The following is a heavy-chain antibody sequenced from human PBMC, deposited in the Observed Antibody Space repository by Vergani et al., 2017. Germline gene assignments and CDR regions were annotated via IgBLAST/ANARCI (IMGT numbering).Heavy chain of an antibody. CDR3: AKANPRNSGYDYLYYYHAREV. V-gene: IGHV3-23*01. Sequence: EVQLLESGGDLVQPGGSLRLSCAASGFTFNHYAMNWVRQAPGKGLEWVSGISGSGGSTYYAGSVKGRFTISRDSSKNTLYLQMNSLSSGDTAVYYCAKANPRNSGYDYLYYYHAREVWGRGATVTVSS. J-gene: IGHJ6*04. CDR1: GFTFNHYA. CDR2: ISGSGGST. D-gene: IGHD5-12*01.